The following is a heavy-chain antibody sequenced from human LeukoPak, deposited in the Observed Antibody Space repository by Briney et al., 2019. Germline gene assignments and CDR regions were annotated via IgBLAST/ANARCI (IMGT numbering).Heavy chain of an antibody. CDR1: GYTFTSYG. V-gene: IGHV1-18*01. D-gene: IGHD3-3*01. CDR3: ARDNLYYGSDY. Sequence: ASVKVSCNASGYTFTSYGISWVRQAPGQGLEWMGWISAYNGNTNYAQKLQGRVTMTTDTSTSTAYMELRSLTSDDTAVYYCARDNLYYGSDYWGQGTLVTVSS. CDR2: ISAYNGNT. J-gene: IGHJ4*02.